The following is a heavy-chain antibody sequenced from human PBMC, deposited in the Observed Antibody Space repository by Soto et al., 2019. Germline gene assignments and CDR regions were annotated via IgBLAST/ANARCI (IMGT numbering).Heavy chain of an antibody. J-gene: IGHJ4*02. Sequence: SVKVSCKASGGIFTRYDIRWVRQAPGQGLEWMGAIIPIFGTANYAQKFQGRVTITADATTSTAYMELSSLRSEDTAMYYCAINEGRDVSTFDYWGQGTLVTVSS. CDR1: GGIFTRYD. V-gene: IGHV1-69*13. D-gene: IGHD3-10*02. CDR3: AINEGRDVSTFDY. CDR2: IIPIFGTA.